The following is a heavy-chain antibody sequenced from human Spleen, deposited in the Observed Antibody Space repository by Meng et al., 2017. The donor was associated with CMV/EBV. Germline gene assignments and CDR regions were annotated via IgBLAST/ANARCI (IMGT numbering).Heavy chain of an antibody. D-gene: IGHD3-10*02. CDR3: AKDDVRYAWFDP. CDR2: INHSGST. Sequence: TCVVYGGSFSGYYWSWIRQPPGKGLEWIGEINHSGSTNYNPSLKSRVTISVDTSKNQFSLKLSSVTAADTAVYYCAKDDVRYAWFDPWGQGTLVTVSS. CDR1: GGSFSGYY. V-gene: IGHV4-34*09. J-gene: IGHJ5*02.